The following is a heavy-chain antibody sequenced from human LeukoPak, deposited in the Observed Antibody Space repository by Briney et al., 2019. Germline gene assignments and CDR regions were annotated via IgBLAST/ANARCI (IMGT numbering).Heavy chain of an antibody. CDR2: INPNSGGT. D-gene: IGHD2-15*01. CDR3: ARDLGDIVVVVAATPRAFDI. Sequence: ASVKVSCKASGYTFTDYYMHWVRQAPGQGLEWMGWINPNSGGTNYAQKFQGRVTMTRDTSISTAYMELSRLRSDDTAVYYCARDLGDIVVVVAATPRAFDIWGQGTMVTVSS. CDR1: GYTFTDYY. J-gene: IGHJ3*02. V-gene: IGHV1-2*02.